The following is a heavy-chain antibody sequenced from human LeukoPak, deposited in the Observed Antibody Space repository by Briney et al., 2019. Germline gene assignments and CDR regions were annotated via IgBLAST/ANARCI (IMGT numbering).Heavy chain of an antibody. CDR3: ARAFYDILTGLAYYFDY. J-gene: IGHJ4*02. CDR2: INSGGSST. Sequence: PGGSLRLSCAASGFIFSSYWMHWVRQAPGKGLVWVSRINSGGSSTSYADSVKGRFTISRDNAKNSLYLQMNSLRAEDTAVYYCARAFYDILTGLAYYFDYWGQGTLVTVSS. CDR1: GFIFSSYW. V-gene: IGHV3-74*01. D-gene: IGHD3-9*01.